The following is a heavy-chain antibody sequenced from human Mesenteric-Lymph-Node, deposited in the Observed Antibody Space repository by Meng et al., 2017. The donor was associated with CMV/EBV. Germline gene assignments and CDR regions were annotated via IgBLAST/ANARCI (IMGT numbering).Heavy chain of an antibody. D-gene: IGHD2/OR15-2a*01. CDR2: IYYSGTT. CDR3: ATCYSIVDY. J-gene: IGHJ4*02. V-gene: IGHV4-39*07. CDR1: GGSPSDTSHY. Sequence: SETLSLTCTVSGGSPSDTSHYWGWIRQPPGKGLEWIGSIYYSGTTYYNPSLKSRVTISLDTSKNQFSLNLSSVTAADTAVYYCATCYSIVDYWGQGTLVTVSS.